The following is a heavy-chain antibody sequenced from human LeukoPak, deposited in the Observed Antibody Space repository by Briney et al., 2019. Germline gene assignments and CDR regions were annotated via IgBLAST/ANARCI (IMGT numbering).Heavy chain of an antibody. D-gene: IGHD2-15*01. CDR1: GFTFDDYA. CDR3: ARGVGKSGAFDT. Sequence: GGSLRLSCAASGFTFDDYAMHWVRQAPGKGLEWVSGISWNSGNIGYADSVKGRFTISRDIAKNSLYLQMNSLRAEDAAVYYCARGVGKSGAFDTWGQGTMVTVSS. CDR2: ISWNSGNI. V-gene: IGHV3-9*01. J-gene: IGHJ3*02.